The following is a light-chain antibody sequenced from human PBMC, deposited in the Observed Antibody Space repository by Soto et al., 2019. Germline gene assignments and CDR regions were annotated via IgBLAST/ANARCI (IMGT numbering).Light chain of an antibody. Sequence: DIQMTQSPSTLSASVGDRVTITCRASQSVNTWLAWYQQKPGKAPKLLIYKASNLEGGVPLRFSGSGSGTEFPLTXXXXXXXXFATYYCQQXXXXXPAFG. V-gene: IGKV1-5*03. J-gene: IGKJ1*01. CDR2: KAS. CDR1: QSVNTW. CDR3: QQXXXXXPA.